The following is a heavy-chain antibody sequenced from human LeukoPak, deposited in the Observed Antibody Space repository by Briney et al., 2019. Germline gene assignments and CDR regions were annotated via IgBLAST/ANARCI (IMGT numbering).Heavy chain of an antibody. V-gene: IGHV3-7*01. J-gene: IGHJ6*02. D-gene: IGHD6-13*01. CDR2: IKQDGSEK. CDR3: ARASRFSSSWYSGYYYGMDV. Sequence: GGSLRLSCAASGFTFSTYWMSWVRQAPGKGLELVANIKQDGSEKYYVDSVKGRFTISRDNAKNSLYLQMNSLRAEDTAVYYCARASRFSSSWYSGYYYGMDVWGQGTTVTVSS. CDR1: GFTFSTYW.